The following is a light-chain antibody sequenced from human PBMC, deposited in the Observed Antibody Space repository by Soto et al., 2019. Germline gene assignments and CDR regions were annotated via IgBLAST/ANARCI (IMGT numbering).Light chain of an antibody. Sequence: EIVLTQSPATLSVSPGGGATLSCRASQSVSSHLAWYQQKPGQGPRLLSYDASARATGIPARFSGSGSGTEFTLTISSLQSEDFGVYYCQHYDVWPLTFGQGTKVDIK. J-gene: IGKJ1*01. CDR3: QHYDVWPLT. CDR2: DAS. V-gene: IGKV3-15*01. CDR1: QSVSSH.